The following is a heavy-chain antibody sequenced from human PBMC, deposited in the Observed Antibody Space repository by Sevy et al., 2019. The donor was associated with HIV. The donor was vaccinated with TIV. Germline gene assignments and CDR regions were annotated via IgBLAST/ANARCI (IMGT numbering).Heavy chain of an antibody. CDR1: GYSISSGYY. V-gene: IGHV4-38-2*01. D-gene: IGHD3-22*01. Sequence: SETLSLTCAVSGYSISSGYYWGWIRQPPGKGLEWIGSIYHGGSTYYNPSLKSRVTISVDTSKNQFSLKLSSVTAADTAVYYCARARYYDSSASYYFDCWGQGTLVTVSS. CDR3: ARARYYDSSASYYFDC. CDR2: IYHGGST. J-gene: IGHJ4*02.